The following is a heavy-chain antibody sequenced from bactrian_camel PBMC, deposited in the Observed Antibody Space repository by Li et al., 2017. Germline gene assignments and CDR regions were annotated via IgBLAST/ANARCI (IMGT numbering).Heavy chain of an antibody. J-gene: IGHJ4*01. D-gene: IGHD4*01. V-gene: IGHV3S42*01. Sequence: DVQLVESGGGSVHAGESLRLSCEVSGYTYNSYCMAWFRQTPGNEREGVASVYSPSGLKTYAASAKGRFTISKDNAKNTLYLQMDTLKPEDTAMYICTATGRRCDGLSWYSFPQRGQGTQVTVS. CDR3: TATGRRCDGLSWYSFPQ. CDR1: GYTYNSYC. CDR2: VYSPSGLK.